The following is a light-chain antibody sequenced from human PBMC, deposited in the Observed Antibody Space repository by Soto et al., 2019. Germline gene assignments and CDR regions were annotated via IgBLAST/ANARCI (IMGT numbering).Light chain of an antibody. J-gene: IGKJ1*01. CDR2: GAS. CDR3: QQYRSSPRT. V-gene: IGKV3-20*01. Sequence: IVLTQSPGTLSLSAGERATLSCRASQSVSSSYLAWYQQKPGQAPRLLIYGASSRATGIPDRFSGSGSGTDFTLTINGLEPDDFAMYYCQQYRSSPRTFGQGTKVDIK. CDR1: QSVSSSY.